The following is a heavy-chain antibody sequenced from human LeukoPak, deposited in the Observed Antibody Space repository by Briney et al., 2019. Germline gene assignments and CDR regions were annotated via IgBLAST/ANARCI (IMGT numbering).Heavy chain of an antibody. J-gene: IGHJ6*03. D-gene: IGHD6-13*01. CDR3: ARVLGVRGQQLSYYYYYYMDV. Sequence: SETLSLTCTVSGDSISSSIYYWGWIRQPPGKGLEWIGGLYNSGTTYYNPSLKSRVTISVDTSKNQFSLKLSSVTAADTAVYYCARVLGVRGQQLSYYYYYYMDVWGKGTTVTVSS. CDR2: LYNSGTT. CDR1: GDSISSSIYY. V-gene: IGHV4-39*07.